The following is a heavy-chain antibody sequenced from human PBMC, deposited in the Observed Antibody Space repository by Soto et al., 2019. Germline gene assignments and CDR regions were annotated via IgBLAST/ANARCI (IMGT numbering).Heavy chain of an antibody. CDR1: GGSVSSASYY. V-gene: IGHV4-61*03. D-gene: IGHD5-12*01. Sequence: PSETLSLTCTVSGGSVSSASYYWSWIRQPPGKGLEWIGYIHYIESTNYNPSLKSRVTISVDTSKNNFSLKLSSVTAADTAVYYCARSGEYRGYDFDYWGQGTLVTVSS. CDR2: IHYIEST. J-gene: IGHJ4*02. CDR3: ARSGEYRGYDFDY.